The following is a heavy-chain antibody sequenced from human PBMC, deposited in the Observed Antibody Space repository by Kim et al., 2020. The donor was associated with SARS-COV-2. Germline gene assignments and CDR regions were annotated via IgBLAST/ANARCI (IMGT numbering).Heavy chain of an antibody. Sequence: YNPSLKSRVTISVDTSKNQFSLKLSSVTAADTAVYYCARFKVAGTHAFDIWGQGTMVTVSS. D-gene: IGHD6-19*01. J-gene: IGHJ3*02. V-gene: IGHV4-34*01. CDR3: ARFKVAGTHAFDI.